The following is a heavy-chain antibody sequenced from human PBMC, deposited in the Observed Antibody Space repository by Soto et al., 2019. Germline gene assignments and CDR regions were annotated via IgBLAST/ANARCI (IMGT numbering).Heavy chain of an antibody. CDR3: AKGGNIAVVVADYGMDV. Sequence: WASVKVSCKASGYTFSNYAMHWVRQAPGQRLEWMGWINAGNGNTKYSQKFQDRVTITRDTSASTANMELSSLRSEDTAVYYCAKGGNIAVVVADYGMDVWGQGTTVTVSS. CDR2: INAGNGNT. D-gene: IGHD2-15*01. CDR1: GYTFSNYA. J-gene: IGHJ6*02. V-gene: IGHV1-3*01.